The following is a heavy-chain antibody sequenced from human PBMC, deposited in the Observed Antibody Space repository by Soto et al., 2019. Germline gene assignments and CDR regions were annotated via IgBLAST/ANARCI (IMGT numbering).Heavy chain of an antibody. CDR3: AAEVGSVYYYYYGMDV. CDR2: MDPNSGNT. Sequence: GASVKVSCKASGYTFTSYDINWVRQATGQGLEWMGWMDPNSGNTGYAQKFQGRVTMTRNTSISTAYMELSSLGSEDTAVYYCAAEVGSVYYYYYGMDVWGQGTTVTVSS. J-gene: IGHJ6*02. V-gene: IGHV1-8*01. CDR1: GYTFTSYD. D-gene: IGHD1-20*01.